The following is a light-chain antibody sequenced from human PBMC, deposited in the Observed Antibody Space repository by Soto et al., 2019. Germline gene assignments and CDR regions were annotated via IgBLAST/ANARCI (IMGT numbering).Light chain of an antibody. V-gene: IGKV3-11*01. CDR1: QSVTNY. J-gene: IGKJ4*01. Sequence: EIVLTQSPATLSLSPGERATLSCRASQSVTNYLVWYQQKPGQAPRLLIYDASKRATGIPDRFSGSGSGTDFTLTITSLEPDDFAVYFCQQRISWPRAFGGGTKVEIK. CDR3: QQRISWPRA. CDR2: DAS.